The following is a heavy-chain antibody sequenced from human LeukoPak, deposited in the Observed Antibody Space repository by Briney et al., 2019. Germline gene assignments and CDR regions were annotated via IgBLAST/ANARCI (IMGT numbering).Heavy chain of an antibody. Sequence: SQTLSLTCSVPGDSIRSGTYYWSWIRQPAGKGLEWIGRIYTSGNTNYNPSLKSRVTISVDTSKNQFSLKLSSVTAADTAVYYCARGGGSTRIDYWGQGTLVTVSS. J-gene: IGHJ4*02. CDR1: GDSIRSGTYY. CDR2: IYTSGNT. V-gene: IGHV4-61*02. CDR3: ARGGGSTRIDY. D-gene: IGHD3-16*01.